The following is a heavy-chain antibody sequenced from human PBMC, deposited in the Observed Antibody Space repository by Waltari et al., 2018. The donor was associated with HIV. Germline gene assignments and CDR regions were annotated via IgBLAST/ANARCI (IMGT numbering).Heavy chain of an antibody. V-gene: IGHV3-30-3*01. CDR1: GFTVRPYA. Sequence: QVQLVESGGSVVQPGRSLKLSCAASGFTVRPYAMHWVRQAPGKGMGGGGVISHEGSNKDYADSVKGRFTISRYNSKNTLYLQMNSVRGEDTAVYYCARDGHYYDSRPLDYWGQGTRVTVSS. J-gene: IGHJ4*02. CDR2: ISHEGSNK. D-gene: IGHD3-22*01. CDR3: ARDGHYYDSRPLDY.